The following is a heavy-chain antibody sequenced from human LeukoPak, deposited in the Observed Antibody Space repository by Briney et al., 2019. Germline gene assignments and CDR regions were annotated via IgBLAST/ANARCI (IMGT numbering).Heavy chain of an antibody. CDR2: INPNSGGT. V-gene: IGHV1-2*02. CDR1: GYTFTGYY. D-gene: IGHD3-22*01. CDR3: ARDSYDRSGYDY. Sequence: ASVKVSCKASGYTFTGYYMHWVRQAPGQGLEWMGWINPNSGGTNYAQKFQGRVSMTRDTSISTAYMELSRLRSEDTAVYYCARDSYDRSGYDYWGQGTLVTVSS. J-gene: IGHJ4*02.